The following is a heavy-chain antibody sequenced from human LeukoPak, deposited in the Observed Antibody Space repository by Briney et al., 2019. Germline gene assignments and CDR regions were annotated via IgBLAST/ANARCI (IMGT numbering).Heavy chain of an antibody. Sequence: PGGSLRLSCAASGFTFNTYCMHWVRNAPRKGLVWVLRINSDGSSTSYADSVKGRFTISRDNAKNTLYLQMNNLRAEDTAVYYCARDRGYAFDIWGQGTMVAVSS. CDR2: INSDGSST. CDR3: ARDRGYAFDI. V-gene: IGHV3-74*01. CDR1: GFTFNTYC. J-gene: IGHJ3*02. D-gene: IGHD5-12*01.